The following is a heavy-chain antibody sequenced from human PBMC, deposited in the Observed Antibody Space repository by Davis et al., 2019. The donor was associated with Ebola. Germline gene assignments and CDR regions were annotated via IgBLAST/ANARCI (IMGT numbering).Heavy chain of an antibody. V-gene: IGHV4-34*01. J-gene: IGHJ6*02. CDR2: IYHSGSA. D-gene: IGHD3-3*01. CDR3: ARAEGVWSGYNYYFYGLDV. CDR1: GGSFSGYY. Sequence: SETLSLTCAVYGGSFSGYYWSWIRQPPGKGLEWIGNIYHSGSANYNPSLKSRTTISIDKSKNQFSLKLTSVTAADTAVYYCARAEGVWSGYNYYFYGLDVWGQGTMVTVSS.